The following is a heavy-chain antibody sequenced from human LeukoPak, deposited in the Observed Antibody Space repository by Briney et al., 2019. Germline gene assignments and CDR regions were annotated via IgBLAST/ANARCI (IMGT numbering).Heavy chain of an antibody. CDR1: GYTFTSYG. CDR3: ARSTYYGSGSYYVSAIDY. V-gene: IGHV1-18*01. Sequence: GASVKVSCKASGYTFTSYGISWVRQAPGQGLEWMGWISAYNGNTNYAQKLQGRVTMTTDTSTSTAYMELRSLRSDDTAVYYCARSTYYGSGSYYVSAIDYWGQGTLVTVSS. J-gene: IGHJ4*02. D-gene: IGHD3-10*01. CDR2: ISAYNGNT.